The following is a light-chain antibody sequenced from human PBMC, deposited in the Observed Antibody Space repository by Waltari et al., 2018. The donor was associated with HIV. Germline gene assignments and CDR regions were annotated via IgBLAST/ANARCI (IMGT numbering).Light chain of an antibody. CDR3: QQSYRIPLT. Sequence: DIQMTQSPSSLSASVGDRVTITCRTSQSISTYLHWYQQKPGKAPELLIYGAFSLQSGVPSGFSGSGSGTDFTLTITSLQPEDFATYFCQQSYRIPLTFGGGTKVEL. CDR2: GAF. J-gene: IGKJ4*01. V-gene: IGKV1-39*01. CDR1: QSISTY.